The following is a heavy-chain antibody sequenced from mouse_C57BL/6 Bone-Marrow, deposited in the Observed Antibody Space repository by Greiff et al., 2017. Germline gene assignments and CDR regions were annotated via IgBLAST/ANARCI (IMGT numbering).Heavy chain of an antibody. CDR2: IYPGSGGT. CDR1: GYAFTNYL. Sequence: QVQLQQSGAELVRPGTSVKVSCKASGYAFTNYLIEWVKQRPGQGLEWIGVIYPGSGGTNYNEKFKGKATLTADKSSSTAYMQLISLTSEDSAVYFWARALGGDYGSSYYPSCCWYFDVWGTGTTVTVSS. D-gene: IGHD1-1*01. V-gene: IGHV1-54*01. CDR3: ARALGGDYGSSYYPSCCWYFDV. J-gene: IGHJ1*03.